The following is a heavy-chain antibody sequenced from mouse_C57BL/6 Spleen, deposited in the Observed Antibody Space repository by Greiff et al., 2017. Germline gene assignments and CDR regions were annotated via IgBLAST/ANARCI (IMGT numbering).Heavy chain of an antibody. CDR2: ISYDGSN. V-gene: IGHV3-6*01. CDR3: ARTGTSAY. Sequence: EVQLQESGPGLVKPSQSLSLTCSVTGYSITSGYYWNWIRQFPGNKLEWMGYISYDGSNNYNPSLKNRISITRDTSKNQFFLKLNSVTTEDTATYYCARTGTSAYWGQGTLVTVSA. CDR1: GYSITSGYY. D-gene: IGHD4-1*01. J-gene: IGHJ3*01.